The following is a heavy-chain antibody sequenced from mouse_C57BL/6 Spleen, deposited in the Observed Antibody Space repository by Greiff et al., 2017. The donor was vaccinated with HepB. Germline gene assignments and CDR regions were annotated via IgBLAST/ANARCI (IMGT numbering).Heavy chain of an antibody. J-gene: IGHJ1*03. CDR1: GYTFTSYW. CDR3: ASLATVVATRGYFDV. V-gene: IGHV1-59*01. CDR2: IDPSDSYT. D-gene: IGHD1-1*01. Sequence: QVQLQQPGAELVRPGTSVKLSCKASGYTFTSYWMHWVKRRPGQGLEWIGVIDPSDSYTNYNQKFKGKATLTVDTSSSTAYMQLSSLTSEDSAVYYCASLATVVATRGYFDVWGTGTTVTVSS.